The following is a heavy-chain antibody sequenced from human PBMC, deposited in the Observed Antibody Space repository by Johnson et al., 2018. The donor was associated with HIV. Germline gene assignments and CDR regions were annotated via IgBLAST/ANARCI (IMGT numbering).Heavy chain of an antibody. CDR1: GFTFSSYA. D-gene: IGHD1-26*01. V-gene: IGHV3-30-3*01. CDR3: AKSYYEEERPMGVDAFDI. CDR2: ISYDGSNK. Sequence: QVQLVESGGGVVQPGRSLRLSCAASGFTFSSYAMHWVRQAPGKGLEWVAVISYDGSNKYYADSVKGRFTISRDNSKNTLFLQMNSLRAEDTAVYYCAKSYYEEERPMGVDAFDIWGQGTMVTVSS. J-gene: IGHJ3*02.